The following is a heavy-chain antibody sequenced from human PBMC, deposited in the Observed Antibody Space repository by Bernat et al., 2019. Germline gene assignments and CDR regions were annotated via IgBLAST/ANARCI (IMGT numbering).Heavy chain of an antibody. D-gene: IGHD3-10*01. CDR1: GFTFSNAW. CDR3: TTDPIVRVYYYYYGMDV. J-gene: IGHJ6*02. CDR2: IKSKTDGGTT. Sequence: EVQLVESGGGLVKPGGSLRLSCAASGFTFSNAWMSWVRQAPGKGLEWVGRIKSKTDGGTTDYAAPVKGRFTISRDDSKNTLYLQMNSLKTEDTAVDYCTTDPIVRVYYYYYGMDVWGQGTTVTVSS. V-gene: IGHV3-15*01.